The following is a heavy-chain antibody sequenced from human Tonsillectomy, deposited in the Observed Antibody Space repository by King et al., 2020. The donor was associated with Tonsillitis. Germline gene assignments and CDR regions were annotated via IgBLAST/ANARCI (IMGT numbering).Heavy chain of an antibody. V-gene: IGHV3-33*08. J-gene: IGHJ3*02. D-gene: IGHD3-22*01. CDR3: ARGTKYYDSSGEEAFDI. CDR1: GFTFSSYG. CDR2: IWYDGSNK. Sequence: VQLVESGGGVVQPGRSLRLSCAASGFTFSSYGMHWVRQAPGKGLEWVAVIWYDGSNKYYADSVKGRFTISRDNSKNTLYLQMNSLRAEDTAVYYCARGTKYYDSSGEEAFDIWGQGTMVTVSS.